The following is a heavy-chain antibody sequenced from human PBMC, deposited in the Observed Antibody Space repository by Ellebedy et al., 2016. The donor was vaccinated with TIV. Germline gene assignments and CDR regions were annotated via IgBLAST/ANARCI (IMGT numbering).Heavy chain of an antibody. D-gene: IGHD3-22*01. CDR3: ARQYYYDSSGYYYYWFDP. CDR1: GFTVSSNY. CDR2: IYSGGST. Sequence: GGSLRLSCAASGFTVSSNYMSWVRQAPGKGLEWVSVIYSGGSTYYADSVKGRFTISRDNSKNTLYLQMNSLRAEDTAVYYCARQYYYDSSGYYYYWFDPWGQGTLVTVSS. V-gene: IGHV3-53*01. J-gene: IGHJ5*02.